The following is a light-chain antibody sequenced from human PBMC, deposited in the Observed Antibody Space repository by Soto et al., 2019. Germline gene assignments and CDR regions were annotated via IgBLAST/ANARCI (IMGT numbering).Light chain of an antibody. V-gene: IGKV1-27*01. CDR3: QKYSSVPV. J-gene: IGKJ3*01. Sequence: DIPMTQSPTSLSASVGDRVTITCRASQGIRNYVAWYQQIPGKAPKLLIYAASTLQSGVPSRFSGSGSGTDFTLTINGPHPEDVATYSCQKYSSVPVFGPGTKVEIK. CDR2: AAS. CDR1: QGIRNY.